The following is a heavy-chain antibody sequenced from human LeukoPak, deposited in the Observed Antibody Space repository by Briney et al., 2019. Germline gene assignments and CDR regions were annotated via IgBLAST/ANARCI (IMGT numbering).Heavy chain of an antibody. Sequence: GGSLRLSCVASGFTFSSFAMNWVRQAPVKGLEWVSAISGSGGSTYYADSVKGRFTISRDNSKNTLYLQMNSLRAEDTAVYYCAKDRESYYDSSGLSDYWGQGTLVTVSS. CDR2: ISGSGGST. D-gene: IGHD3-22*01. CDR1: GFTFSSFA. V-gene: IGHV3-23*01. CDR3: AKDRESYYDSSGLSDY. J-gene: IGHJ4*02.